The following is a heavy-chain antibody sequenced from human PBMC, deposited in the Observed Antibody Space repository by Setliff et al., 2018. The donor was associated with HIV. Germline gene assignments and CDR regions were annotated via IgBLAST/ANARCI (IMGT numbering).Heavy chain of an antibody. CDR3: ARDATRGGDMDV. V-gene: IGHV3-7*01. Sequence: PGGSLRLSCAASGFTSGFTFTNYWMSWVRQAPVKGLEWVANIKQDGSEKYYVDSVRGRFTISRDNAKNSLYLQMNSLRAEDTAVYYCARDATRGGDMDVWAKGTTVTAP. D-gene: IGHD2-15*01. J-gene: IGHJ6*03. CDR1: GFTSGFTFTNYW. CDR2: IKQDGSEK.